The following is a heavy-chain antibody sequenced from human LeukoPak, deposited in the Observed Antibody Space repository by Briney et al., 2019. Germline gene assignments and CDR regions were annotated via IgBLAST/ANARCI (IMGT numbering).Heavy chain of an antibody. Sequence: GGSLRLSCAASGFTVSSNYMSWVRRAPGKGLEWVSYISSSSYTIYYADSVKGRFTISRDNAKNSPYLQMNSLRAEDTAVYYCAVQMATSPDFDYWGQGTLVTVSS. D-gene: IGHD5-24*01. CDR2: ISSSSYTI. CDR3: AVQMATSPDFDY. CDR1: GFTVSSNY. V-gene: IGHV3-48*04. J-gene: IGHJ4*02.